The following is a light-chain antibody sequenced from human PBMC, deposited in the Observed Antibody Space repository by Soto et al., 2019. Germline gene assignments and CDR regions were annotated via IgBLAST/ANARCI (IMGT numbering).Light chain of an antibody. CDR1: SSDVGGYNY. Sequence: QSVLTQPASVSASPGQSITISCTGTSSDVGGYNYVSWYQQHPGKAPKLMIYEVSNRPSGVSNRFSGSKSGNTASLTISGLQAEDEADYYCSSYKSSNNLVFGNGTKVTVL. J-gene: IGLJ1*01. CDR3: SSYKSSNNLV. V-gene: IGLV2-14*01. CDR2: EVS.